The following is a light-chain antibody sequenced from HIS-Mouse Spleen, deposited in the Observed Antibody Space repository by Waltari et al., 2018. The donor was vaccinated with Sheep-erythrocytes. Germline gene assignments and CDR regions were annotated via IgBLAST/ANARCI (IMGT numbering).Light chain of an antibody. CDR1: GRDVGDCNY. CDR2: DVS. Sequence: SALTQPRPVSGPPGQSVPISCTGTGRDVGDCNYFTWYQQHPGKAPKPMIYDVSKRPSGVPDRFSGSKSGNTASLTISGLQAEDEADYYCCSYAGSYTVVFGGGTKLTVL. V-gene: IGLV2-11*01. J-gene: IGLJ2*01. CDR3: CSYAGSYTVV.